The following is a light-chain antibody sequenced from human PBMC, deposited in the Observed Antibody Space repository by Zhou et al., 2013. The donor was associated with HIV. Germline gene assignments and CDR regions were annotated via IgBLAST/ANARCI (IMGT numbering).Light chain of an antibody. CDR1: QSIGMW. CDR2: KTS. J-gene: IGKJ2*01. V-gene: IGKV1-5*03. CDR3: QQYYNSSRT. Sequence: DIQMTQSPSTLSASVGDRVIITCRASQSIGMWLAWYQQKPGRAPKLLMSKTSSLESGVPSRFSGSGSGTEFTLTISSLQPDDFATYYCQQYYNSSRTFGQGTKLEI.